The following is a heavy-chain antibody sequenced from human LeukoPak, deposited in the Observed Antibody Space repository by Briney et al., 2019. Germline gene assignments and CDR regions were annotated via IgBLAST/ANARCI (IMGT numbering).Heavy chain of an antibody. CDR1: RDTFTRCA. V-gene: IGHV1-69*13. D-gene: IGHD3-10*01. Sequence: ASVKVSCKASRDTFTRCAFSWVRQAPGQGLEWMGGITPIDGTANFGQKFHGRVTITADESTSTAYMELSSLRSEDTAVYYCARDPGSPVRAFDIWGPGTMVTVSS. CDR3: ARDPGSPVRAFDI. CDR2: ITPIDGTA. J-gene: IGHJ3*02.